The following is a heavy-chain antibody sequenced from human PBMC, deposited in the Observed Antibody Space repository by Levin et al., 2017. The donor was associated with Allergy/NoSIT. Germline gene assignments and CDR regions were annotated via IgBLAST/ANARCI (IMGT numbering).Heavy chain of an antibody. CDR1: GASISSYH. D-gene: IGHD2-15*01. J-gene: IGHJ6*02. CDR2: IYYSGST. CDR3: ARDRVVASSGTYYYYGMAV. Sequence: SQTLSLTCIVSGASISSYHWSWIRQPPGKGLEWIGYIYYSGSTNYNPSLKSRVTMSVDTSRNQFSLTLKSVTAADTAVCYCARDRVVASSGTYYYYGMAVWGQGTTVTVSS. V-gene: IGHV4-59*01.